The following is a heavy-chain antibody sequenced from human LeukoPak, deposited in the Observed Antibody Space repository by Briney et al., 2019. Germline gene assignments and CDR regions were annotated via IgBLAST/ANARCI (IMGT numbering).Heavy chain of an antibody. J-gene: IGHJ4*02. V-gene: IGHV3-23*01. CDR2: ISGSGGST. Sequence: AGGSLRLSCAGSGFIFSGYWMHWVRQAPGKGLEWVPAISGSGGSTYYADSVKGRFTISRDNSKNTLYLQMNSLRAEDTAVYYCAKVGQEEGSDYWGQGTLVTVSS. CDR3: AKVGQEEGSDY. CDR1: GFIFSGYW.